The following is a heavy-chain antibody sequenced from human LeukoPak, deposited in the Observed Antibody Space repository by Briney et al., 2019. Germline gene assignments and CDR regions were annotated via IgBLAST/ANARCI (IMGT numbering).Heavy chain of an antibody. D-gene: IGHD3-22*01. CDR1: GFTFSSYG. V-gene: IGHV3-33*01. CDR3: ARGVGYDYDTSGSDYGMDV. J-gene: IGHJ6*02. Sequence: GGSLRLSCAASGFTFSSYGMHWVRQAPGKGLEWVAVIWYDGSNKYYADSVKGRFTASRDNSKNTLYLQMNSLRAEDTAVYYCARGVGYDYDTSGSDYGMDVWGQGTTVTVSS. CDR2: IWYDGSNK.